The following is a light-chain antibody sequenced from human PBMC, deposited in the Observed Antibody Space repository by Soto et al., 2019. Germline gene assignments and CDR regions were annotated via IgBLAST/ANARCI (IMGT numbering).Light chain of an antibody. CDR3: QQYGSAPLFT. J-gene: IGKJ3*01. V-gene: IGKV3-20*01. Sequence: EIVLTQSPGTLSLSPGEGATLSCRASQSLSSSYLAWYQQKPGQAPRLLIYGASGRATGIPDRFSGSGSGTDVTLTISRLEPEDFAVYYCQQYGSAPLFTFGPGTKVDIK. CDR2: GAS. CDR1: QSLSSSY.